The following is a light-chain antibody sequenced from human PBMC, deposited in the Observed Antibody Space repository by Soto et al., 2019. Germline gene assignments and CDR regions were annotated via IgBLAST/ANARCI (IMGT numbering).Light chain of an antibody. V-gene: IGKV3-15*01. CDR2: DAS. Sequence: EIVMTQSPATLSVSPGERATLSCRTSQSVSSNLAWYQQKPGQAPRLLIYDASTRATGIPARFSGSGSGTEFTLTISSLQSEDFAVYYCQQYNNWPPFLTFGGGTKVEIK. CDR1: QSVSSN. CDR3: QQYNNWPPFLT. J-gene: IGKJ4*01.